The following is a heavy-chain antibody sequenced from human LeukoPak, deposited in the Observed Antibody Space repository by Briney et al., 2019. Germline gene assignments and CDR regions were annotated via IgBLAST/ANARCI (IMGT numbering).Heavy chain of an antibody. V-gene: IGHV3-23*01. D-gene: IGHD6-13*01. J-gene: IGHJ4*02. CDR3: AKLTGYSSTSGIDY. CDR1: GFTFSSYA. Sequence: PGGSLRLSCAASGFTFSSYAMSWVRQAPGKGLEWVSAISGSGGSTYYADSVKGRFTISRDNSKNTLYLQMNSLRAEDTAVYYCAKLTGYSSTSGIDYWGQGTLVTVSS. CDR2: ISGSGGST.